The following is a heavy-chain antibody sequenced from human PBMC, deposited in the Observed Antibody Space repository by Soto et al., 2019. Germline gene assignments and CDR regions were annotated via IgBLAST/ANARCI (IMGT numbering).Heavy chain of an antibody. J-gene: IGHJ6*02. CDR2: INAGNGNT. V-gene: IGHV1-3*01. CDR3: AGDSYYYGMDV. CDR1: GYTFTSYA. Sequence: QVQLVQSGAEVKKPGASVKVSCKASGYTFTSYAMHWVRQAPGQRLEWMGWINAGNGNTKYSQKFQGRVTITRDTSARSADMELSSLRSEATAVYYCAGDSYYYGMDVWGQGTTVTVSS.